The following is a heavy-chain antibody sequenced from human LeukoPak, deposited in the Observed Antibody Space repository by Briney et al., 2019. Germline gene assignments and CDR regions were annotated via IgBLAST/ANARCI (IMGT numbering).Heavy chain of an antibody. CDR2: IYSGGNT. Sequence: PGGSLRLSCAASRLIVSSNYMAWVRQAPGKGLEWASVIYSGGNTYYADSVKGRFTISRDNSKNTLYLQMNSLRAEDTAVYYCARDRGWFDPWGLGTLVTVSS. CDR3: ARDRGWFDP. CDR1: RLIVSSNY. J-gene: IGHJ5*02. V-gene: IGHV3-66*01.